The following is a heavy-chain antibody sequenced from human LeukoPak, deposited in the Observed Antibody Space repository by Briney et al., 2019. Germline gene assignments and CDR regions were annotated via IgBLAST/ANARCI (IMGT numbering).Heavy chain of an antibody. J-gene: IGHJ4*02. D-gene: IGHD1-1*01. CDR1: GFTFSSYS. CDR3: ARDPTGTTPPYYFDY. Sequence: GGSLRLSCAASGFTFSSYSMNWVRQAPGKGLEWVSYISSSSSTIYYADPVKGRFTISRDNAKNSLYLQMNSLRAEDTAVYYCARDPTGTTPPYYFDYWGQGTLVTVSS. CDR2: ISSSSSTI. V-gene: IGHV3-48*04.